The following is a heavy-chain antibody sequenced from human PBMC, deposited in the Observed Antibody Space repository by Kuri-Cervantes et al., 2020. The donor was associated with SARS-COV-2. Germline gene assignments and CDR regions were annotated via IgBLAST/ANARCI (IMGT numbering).Heavy chain of an antibody. Sequence: GGSLRLSCAASGFTVSSDYMSWVRQAPGKGLEWVSVIYSGGSTYYADSVKGRFTISRDNSKNTLYLQMNSLRAEDTAVYYCAIAAAEFFDYWGQGTLVTVSS. D-gene: IGHD6-13*01. CDR1: GFTVSSDY. J-gene: IGHJ4*02. CDR2: IYSGGST. V-gene: IGHV3-53*01. CDR3: AIAAAEFFDY.